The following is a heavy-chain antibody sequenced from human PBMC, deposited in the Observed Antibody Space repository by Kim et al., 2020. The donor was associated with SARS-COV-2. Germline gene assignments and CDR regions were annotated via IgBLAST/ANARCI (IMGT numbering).Heavy chain of an antibody. V-gene: IGHV3-30*07. Sequence: SVKSRFTISRDNSKNTLYMQMDSLRAEDTAVYYCARVLMFSRDYYGMDVWGEGTTVTVSS. D-gene: IGHD3-10*02. CDR3: ARVLMFSRDYYGMDV. J-gene: IGHJ6*04.